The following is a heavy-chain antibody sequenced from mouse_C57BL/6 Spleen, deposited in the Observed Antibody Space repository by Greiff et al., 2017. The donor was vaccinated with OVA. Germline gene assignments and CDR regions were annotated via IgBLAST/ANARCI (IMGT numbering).Heavy chain of an antibody. D-gene: IGHD2-3*01. CDR3: AGSDGPFDGYSNTMDY. J-gene: IGHJ4*01. CDR1: GYAFSSSW. Sequence: QVQLQQSGPELVKPGASVTISCKASGYAFSSSWMNWVKQRPGKGLEWIGRIYPGDGDTNYNGKFKGKATLTADKSSSTAYMQLGSMASSDAAVYIGAGSDGPFDGYSNTMDYWGQGTSVTVSS. CDR2: IYPGDGDT. V-gene: IGHV1-82*01.